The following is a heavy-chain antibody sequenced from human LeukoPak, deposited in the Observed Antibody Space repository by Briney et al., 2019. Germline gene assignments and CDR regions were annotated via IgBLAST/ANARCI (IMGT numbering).Heavy chain of an antibody. CDR3: ARVVVEAGTNWFDP. J-gene: IGHJ5*02. V-gene: IGHV1-18*01. CDR1: GYTFTNYG. Sequence: ASVKVSCKASGYTFTNYGITWVRQAPGQGLEWMGWISANNGNTNYAQKLQGRATMTTDTSTSTVYMELRSLTSDDTAVYYCARVVVEAGTNWFDPWGQGTLVTVSS. D-gene: IGHD2-15*01. CDR2: ISANNGNT.